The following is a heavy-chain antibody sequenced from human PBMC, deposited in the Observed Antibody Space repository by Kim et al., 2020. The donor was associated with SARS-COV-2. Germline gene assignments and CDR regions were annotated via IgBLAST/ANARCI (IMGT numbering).Heavy chain of an antibody. CDR3: VRENYWAFDI. J-gene: IGHJ3*02. Sequence: GGSLRLSCATSGFTLSLYSMNWVRQSPGKGLEWVSHISGTGTITKHADSVRVRFTISRDNAKNSLFLQMNGLRAEDTAVYYCVRENYWAFDIWGQGTMVT. D-gene: IGHD2-15*01. CDR2: ISGTGTIT. V-gene: IGHV3-48*04. CDR1: GFTLSLYS.